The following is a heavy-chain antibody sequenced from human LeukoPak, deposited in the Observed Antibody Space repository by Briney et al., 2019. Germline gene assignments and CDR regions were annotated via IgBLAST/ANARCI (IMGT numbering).Heavy chain of an antibody. Sequence: GGSLRLSCAASGFTVSSNYMSWVRQAPGKGLEWVSVIYSGGSTYADSVKGRFTFSRDNSKNTLYLQMNSLRAEDTAVYYCARGYSRGWYWFDPWGQGTLVTVSS. CDR1: GFTVSSNY. D-gene: IGHD6-19*01. CDR3: ARGYSRGWYWFDP. CDR2: IYSGGST. V-gene: IGHV3-53*01. J-gene: IGHJ5*02.